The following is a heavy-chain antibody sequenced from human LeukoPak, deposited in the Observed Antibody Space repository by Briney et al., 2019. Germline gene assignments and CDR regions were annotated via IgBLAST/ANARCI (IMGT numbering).Heavy chain of an antibody. J-gene: IGHJ4*02. Sequence: PSETLSLTCTVSGDSITTGAYYWGWIRQPPGKGLEWIANIFYSGATFYNPSLQSRVTISVDTSKNQFSLKLSSVTAADTAVYYCARGGEGYCSSTSCYWGYYFDYWGQGTLVTVSS. CDR2: IFYSGAT. D-gene: IGHD2-2*01. V-gene: IGHV4-39*07. CDR1: GDSITTGAYY. CDR3: ARGGEGYCSSTSCYWGYYFDY.